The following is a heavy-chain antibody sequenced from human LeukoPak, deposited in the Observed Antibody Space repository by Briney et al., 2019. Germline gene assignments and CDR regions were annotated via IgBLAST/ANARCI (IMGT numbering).Heavy chain of an antibody. J-gene: IGHJ5*02. CDR2: IYYSGST. V-gene: IGHV4-39*01. CDR1: GGSISSSSYY. CDR3: ARSGGGLYYDILTGWPTNGFDP. Sequence: SETLSLTCTVSGGSISSSSYYWGWIRQPPGKGLEWLGSIYYSGSTYYNPSLKSRVTISVDTSKNQFSLKLSSVTAADTAVYYCARSGGGLYYDILTGWPTNGFDPWGQGTLVTVSS. D-gene: IGHD3-9*01.